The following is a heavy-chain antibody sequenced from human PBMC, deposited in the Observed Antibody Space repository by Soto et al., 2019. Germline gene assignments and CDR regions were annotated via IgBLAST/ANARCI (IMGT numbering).Heavy chain of an antibody. Sequence: EVQLVESGGGLVQPGGSLKLSCAASGFTFSGSAMHWIRQASGKGLEWVGRIRSKANSYATAYAASVKGRFTISRDDSKNQAYLQMNSLKTEDTAVYYCTTPAGYSSSGGGYWGQGTLVTVSS. V-gene: IGHV3-73*02. CDR3: TTPAGYSSSGGGY. D-gene: IGHD6-13*01. CDR2: IRSKANSYAT. J-gene: IGHJ4*02. CDR1: GFTFSGSA.